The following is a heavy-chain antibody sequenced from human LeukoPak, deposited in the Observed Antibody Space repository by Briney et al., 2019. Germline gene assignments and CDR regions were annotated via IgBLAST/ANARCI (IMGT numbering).Heavy chain of an antibody. CDR3: AKDRPWYYYDSSGYSPEDWFDP. CDR1: GFTVSSNH. D-gene: IGHD3-22*01. J-gene: IGHJ5*02. Sequence: GGSLRLSCAASGFTVSSNHMSWVRQAPGKGLEWVSVIYSGGSTYYADSVKGRFTISRDNSKNTLYLQMNSLRAEDTAVYYCAKDRPWYYYDSSGYSPEDWFDPWGQGTLVTVSS. V-gene: IGHV3-53*01. CDR2: IYSGGST.